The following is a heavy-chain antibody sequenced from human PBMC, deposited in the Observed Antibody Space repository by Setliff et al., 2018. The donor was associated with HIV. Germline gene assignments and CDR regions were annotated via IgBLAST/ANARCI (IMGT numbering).Heavy chain of an antibody. CDR2: IFYTGST. J-gene: IGHJ4*02. CDR1: GGSISSYY. Sequence: PSETLSLTCTVSGGSISSYYWTWLRQFPGKGLEWIGFIFYTGSTTYNPSLRSRVTMSVDTSKNQFSLKLTSVTAADTAVYYCAREHYYSNYRRLDSWGQGILVTVSS. CDR3: AREHYYSNYRRLDS. D-gene: IGHD4-4*01. V-gene: IGHV4-59*12.